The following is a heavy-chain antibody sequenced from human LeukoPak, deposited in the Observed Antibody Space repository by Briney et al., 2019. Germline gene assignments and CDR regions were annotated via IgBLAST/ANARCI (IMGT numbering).Heavy chain of an antibody. J-gene: IGHJ4*02. CDR2: ISGSGGST. Sequence: GGSLRLSCAASGFTFSGSAMHWVRQASGKGLEWVSAISGSGGSTYYADSVKGRFTISRDNSKNTLYLQMNSLRAEDTAVYYCAKSGPPSTKPLDYWGQGTLVTVSS. CDR1: GFTFSGSA. CDR3: AKSGPPSTKPLDY. D-gene: IGHD1-26*01. V-gene: IGHV3-23*01.